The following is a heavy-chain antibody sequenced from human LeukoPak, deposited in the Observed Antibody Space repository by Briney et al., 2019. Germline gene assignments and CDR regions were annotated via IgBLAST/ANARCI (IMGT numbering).Heavy chain of an antibody. CDR1: GFTFSSYA. J-gene: IGHJ6*02. CDR3: AKRTQPNFYYYYGMDV. V-gene: IGHV3-23*01. D-gene: IGHD4/OR15-4a*01. Sequence: GGSLRLSCAASGFTFSSYAMSWVRQAPGKGLEWVSAFSGSGGSTYYADSVKGRFTISRDNSKNTLYLQMNSLRAEDTAVYYCAKRTQPNFYYYYGMDVWGQGTTVTVSS. CDR2: FSGSGGST.